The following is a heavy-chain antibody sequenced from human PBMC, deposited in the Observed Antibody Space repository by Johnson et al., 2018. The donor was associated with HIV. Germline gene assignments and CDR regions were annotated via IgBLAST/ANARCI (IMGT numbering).Heavy chain of an antibody. Sequence: VQLVESGGGVVRPGGSLRLSCAASGFTFADYGMSWVRQAPGKGLEWVSGINWNGATTVYADSVQGRFTITRDNAKKSLYLQVNSLRGEDTALYYCARDVKYYDTSGYHSDAFDIWGQGTLVIVSS. CDR2: INWNGATT. CDR3: ARDVKYYDTSGYHSDAFDI. J-gene: IGHJ3*02. D-gene: IGHD3-22*01. CDR1: GFTFADYG. V-gene: IGHV3-20*04.